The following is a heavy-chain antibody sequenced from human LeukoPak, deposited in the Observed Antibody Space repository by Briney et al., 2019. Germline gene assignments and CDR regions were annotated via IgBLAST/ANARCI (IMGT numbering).Heavy chain of an antibody. D-gene: IGHD5-24*01. CDR1: GINFNSYA. J-gene: IGHJ4*02. CDR2: ISGGGGST. CDR3: AKGGGGYNYGLFDY. V-gene: IGHV3-23*01. Sequence: GGSLRLSCAASGINFNSYAMSWDRQAPGKGLEWVSGISGGGGSTYYADSVKGRFTISRDNSKNTLYLQMNSLRAEDTAVYYCAKGGGGYNYGLFDYWGQGTLVTVSS.